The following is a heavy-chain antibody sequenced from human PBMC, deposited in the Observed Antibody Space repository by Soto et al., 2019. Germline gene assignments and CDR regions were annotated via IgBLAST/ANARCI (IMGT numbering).Heavy chain of an antibody. Sequence: QVQLVQSGAEEKKPGASVKVSCKASGYTFTSYAMHWVRQAPGQRLEWMGWINAGNGNTKYSQKFQGRVTITRDTSASTAYMELSSLRSEDTAVYYWARGGGSTVVGRDWGQGTLVTVSS. CDR2: INAGNGNT. V-gene: IGHV1-3*05. CDR1: GYTFTSYA. CDR3: ARGGGSTVVGRD. D-gene: IGHD2-15*01. J-gene: IGHJ4*02.